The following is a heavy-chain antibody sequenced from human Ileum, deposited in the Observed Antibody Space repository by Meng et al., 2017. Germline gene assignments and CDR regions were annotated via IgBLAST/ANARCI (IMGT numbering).Heavy chain of an antibody. CDR3: ATYGSGFTPPLDP. V-gene: IGHV4-4*02. J-gene: IGHJ5*02. D-gene: IGHD3-10*01. Sequence: QVQLQESGPGLVKPSGTLFLTCAVSGGSISNGKWWSWVRQPPGKGLEWIGEISQSGTTNYYPSLNSRVSISLDKANNHLSLTLTSVTAADTAVYYCATYGSGFTPPLDPWGQGILVTVSS. CDR1: GGSISNGKW. CDR2: ISQSGTT.